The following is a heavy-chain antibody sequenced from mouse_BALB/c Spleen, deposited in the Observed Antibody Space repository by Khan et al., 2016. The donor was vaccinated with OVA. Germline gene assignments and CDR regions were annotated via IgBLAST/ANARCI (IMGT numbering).Heavy chain of an antibody. CDR2: ITNGGGNT. D-gene: IGHD1-2*01. J-gene: IGHJ4*01. V-gene: IGHV5-12-2*01. Sequence: EVKLEESGGGLVQPGGSLKLSCAASGFTFSSNTMSWVRQTPEKRLEWVAYITNGGGNTYYPDIVKGRFTISRDNAKNTLYLQMSSLKSEDTAMYYCARIPTFITTALDYWGQGTSVTVSS. CDR3: ARIPTFITTALDY. CDR1: GFTFSSNT.